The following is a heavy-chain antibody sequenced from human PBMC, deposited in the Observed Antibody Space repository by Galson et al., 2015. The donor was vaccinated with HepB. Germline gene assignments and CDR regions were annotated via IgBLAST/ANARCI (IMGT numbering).Heavy chain of an antibody. CDR3: ARSHYGGNSEGIDY. Sequence: LSLTCAVYGGSFSGYYWSWIRQPPGKGLEWIGEINHSGSTNYNPSLKSRVTISVDTSKNQFSLKLSSVTAADTAVYYCARSHYGGNSEGIDYWGQGTLVTVSS. D-gene: IGHD4-23*01. CDR2: INHSGST. V-gene: IGHV4-34*01. J-gene: IGHJ4*02. CDR1: GGSFSGYY.